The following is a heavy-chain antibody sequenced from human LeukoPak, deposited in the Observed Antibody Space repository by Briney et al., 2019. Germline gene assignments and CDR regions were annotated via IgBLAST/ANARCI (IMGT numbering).Heavy chain of an antibody. CDR2: ISLSGRT. J-gene: IGHJ4*02. CDR1: GGSISRTNW. V-gene: IGHV4-4*02. CDR3: SRESGAFSPFGY. D-gene: IGHD1-26*01. Sequence: SETLSLTCAVSGGSISRTNWWSWVRQSPGQGLEWIGEISLSGRTNYNPSLQRRVTMSLDESKNQLSLDLASVTAADTAVYYCSRESGAFSPFGYWGQGTLVTVHS.